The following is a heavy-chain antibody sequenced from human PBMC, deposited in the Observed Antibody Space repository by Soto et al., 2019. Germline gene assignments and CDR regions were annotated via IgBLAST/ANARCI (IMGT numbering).Heavy chain of an antibody. J-gene: IGHJ6*03. D-gene: IGHD6-6*01. CDR3: ARLYSSSPVSYYYYMDV. Sequence: SETLSLTCTVSGGSISSHYWSWIRQPPGKGLEWIGYIYYSGTTYYNPSLESRVTISVDTSKKQFSLKLTSVTAADTAVYYRARLYSSSPVSYYYYMDVWGKGTTVTVSS. CDR1: GGSISSHY. V-gene: IGHV4-59*08. CDR2: IYYSGTT.